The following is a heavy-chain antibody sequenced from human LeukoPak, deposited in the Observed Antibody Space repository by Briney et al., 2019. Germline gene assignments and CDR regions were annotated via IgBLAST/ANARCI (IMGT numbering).Heavy chain of an antibody. V-gene: IGHV3-7*01. CDR1: GFTFSSYW. D-gene: IGHD1-14*01. CDR2: IKQDGSEK. CDR3: ARDPARTTLPRPGFDY. J-gene: IGHJ4*02. Sequence: GGSLRLSCAASGFTFSSYWMSWVRQAPGKGLEWVANIKQDGSEKYYVDSVKGRFTISRDNAKNSLYLQMNSLRAEDTAVYYCARDPARTTLPRPGFDYWGQGTLVTVSS.